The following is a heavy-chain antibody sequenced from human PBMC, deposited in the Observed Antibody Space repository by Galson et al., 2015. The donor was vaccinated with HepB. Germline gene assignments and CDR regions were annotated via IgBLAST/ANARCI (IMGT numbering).Heavy chain of an antibody. CDR1: GGTFSSYA. D-gene: IGHD1-1*01. Sequence: SVKVSCKASGGTFSSYAISWVRQAPGQGLEWMGGIIPIFGTANYAQKFQGRVTITADESTSTAYMELSSLRSEDTAVYYCARPSWGLAGTTPYYYYYMDVWGKGTTVTVSS. CDR3: ARPSWGLAGTTPYYYYYMDV. CDR2: IIPIFGTA. J-gene: IGHJ6*03. V-gene: IGHV1-69*13.